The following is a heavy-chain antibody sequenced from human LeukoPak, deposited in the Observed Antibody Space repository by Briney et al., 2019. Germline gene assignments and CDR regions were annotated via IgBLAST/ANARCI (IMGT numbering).Heavy chain of an antibody. V-gene: IGHV3-7*01. J-gene: IGHJ4*02. Sequence: PGGSLRLPCAASGFTFSDYWMSWVRQAPGKGLEWVANMNQDGSEKYYVDSVKGRFTISRDNAKNSLSLQMNSLRAEDTAVYYCARDWAHFGYWGQGTLVTVSS. CDR3: ARDWAHFGY. CDR1: GFTFSDYW. D-gene: IGHD3-10*01. CDR2: MNQDGSEK.